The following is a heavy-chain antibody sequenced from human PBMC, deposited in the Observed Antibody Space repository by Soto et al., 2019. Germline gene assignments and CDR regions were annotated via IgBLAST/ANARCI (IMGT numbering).Heavy chain of an antibody. Sequence: EGQLVESGGGLVQTGGSLRLSCAASGFSFSNYGMAWVRQAPGRGLEWVSGISGSGASTYYADSVKGRLTSSRDNSKNTLYLHMNSLRAEDTALYYCANGVTTATPRVAFEVWGQGTMVSVSS. CDR3: ANGVTTATPRVAFEV. V-gene: IGHV3-23*04. D-gene: IGHD4-17*01. CDR1: GFSFSNYG. CDR2: ISGSGAST. J-gene: IGHJ3*01.